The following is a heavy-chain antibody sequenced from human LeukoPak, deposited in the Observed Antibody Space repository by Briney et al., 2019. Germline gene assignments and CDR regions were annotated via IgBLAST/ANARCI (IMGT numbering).Heavy chain of an antibody. CDR3: AKADSRSVVGVDAFDI. Sequence: GGSLRLSCAASGFTFSSYGMSWVRQAPGKGLEWVSAITGSGGSTFYADSVKGRFTISRDNSKNTMYLQMNSLRAEDTAVYYCAKADSRSVVGVDAFDIWGQGTMVTVSS. V-gene: IGHV3-23*01. CDR1: GFTFSSYG. J-gene: IGHJ3*02. D-gene: IGHD2-15*01. CDR2: ITGSGGST.